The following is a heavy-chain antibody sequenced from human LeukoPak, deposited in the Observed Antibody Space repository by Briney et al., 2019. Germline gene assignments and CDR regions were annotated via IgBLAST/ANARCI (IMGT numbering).Heavy chain of an antibody. Sequence: SETLSLTCAVYGGSFSGYYWSWIRQPPGKGLEWIGEINHSGSTNYNPSLKSRVTISVDTSKNQFSLKLSSVTAADTAVYYCARHKSLHSNFDYWGQGTLVTVSS. CDR3: ARHKSLHSNFDY. J-gene: IGHJ4*02. CDR1: GGSFSGYY. V-gene: IGHV4-34*01. CDR2: INHSGST. D-gene: IGHD2-21*01.